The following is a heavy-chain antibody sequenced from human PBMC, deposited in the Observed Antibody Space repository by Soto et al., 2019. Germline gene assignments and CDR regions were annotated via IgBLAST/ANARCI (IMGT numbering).Heavy chain of an antibody. D-gene: IGHD6-13*01. Sequence: PGGSLRLSCAASGFTVSSNYMSWVRQAPGKGLEWVSYISSSSSTIYYADSVKGRFTISRDNAKNSLYLQMNSLRDEDTAVYYCAREPIAAAGIIDYWGQGTLVTVSS. J-gene: IGHJ4*02. V-gene: IGHV3-48*02. CDR1: GFTVSSNY. CDR2: ISSSSSTI. CDR3: AREPIAAAGIIDY.